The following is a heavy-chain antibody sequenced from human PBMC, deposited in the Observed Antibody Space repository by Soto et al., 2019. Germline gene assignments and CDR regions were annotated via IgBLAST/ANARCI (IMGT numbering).Heavy chain of an antibody. D-gene: IGHD6-13*01. CDR2: IIPVLGTP. CDR3: ASSAGLDHLLNYYGLNV. V-gene: IGHV1-69*01. CDR1: GGTFTSTA. J-gene: IGHJ6*02. Sequence: QVLLVQSSAEVKKPGSSVKVSCKASGGTFTSTAFSWVRQAPGQGLEWRGGIIPVLGTPNDAQKFQARLTVTADASTTTVHMQLSSLRSDDTAVYYCASSAGLDHLLNYYGLNVWGQGTTVTVSS.